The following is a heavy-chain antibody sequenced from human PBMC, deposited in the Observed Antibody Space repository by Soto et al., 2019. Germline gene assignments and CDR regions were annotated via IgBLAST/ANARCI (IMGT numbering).Heavy chain of an antibody. D-gene: IGHD5-12*01. CDR1: GVSISSYY. J-gene: IGHJ4*02. CDR3: VREAYIGYGHAIDH. CDR2: NYYSGTT. Sequence: SETLSLTCAVSGVSISSYYSSWIRQPQGKGLEWIGYNYYSGTTNYNPSLKSRVTISVNTSKNQFSLRLTSVTAADTAVYYCVREAYIGYGHAIDHWGQGTLVTVSS. V-gene: IGHV4-59*01.